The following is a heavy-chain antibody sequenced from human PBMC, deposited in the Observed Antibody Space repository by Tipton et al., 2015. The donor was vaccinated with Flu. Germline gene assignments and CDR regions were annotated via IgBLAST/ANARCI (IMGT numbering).Heavy chain of an antibody. Sequence: TLSLTCTVSGGSISSGSYYWSWIRQPAGKGLEWIGRIYTSGSTNYNPSLKSRVTISVDTSKNTFSLKLSSVTAADTAVYYCARSKYPPQGGVVDHYWGQGTLVPVSS. V-gene: IGHV4-61*02. CDR3: ARSKYPPQGGVVDHY. J-gene: IGHJ4*02. D-gene: IGHD3-3*01. CDR2: IYTSGST. CDR1: GGSISSGSYY.